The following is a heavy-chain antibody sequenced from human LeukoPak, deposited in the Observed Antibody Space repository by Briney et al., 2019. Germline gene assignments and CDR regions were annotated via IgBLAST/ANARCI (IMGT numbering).Heavy chain of an antibody. CDR1: GFAFSNYA. V-gene: IGHV3-23*01. Sequence: PGGSLRLSCAASGFAFSNYAMSWVRQAPGKGLEWVSAISGSGDNTYYADSVKGRFTISRDNSKNTLFPQMNSLRAEDTAVYYCAKGGSSGSYYSFDYWGQGTLVTVSS. J-gene: IGHJ4*02. CDR2: ISGSGDNT. CDR3: AKGGSSGSYYSFDY. D-gene: IGHD1-26*01.